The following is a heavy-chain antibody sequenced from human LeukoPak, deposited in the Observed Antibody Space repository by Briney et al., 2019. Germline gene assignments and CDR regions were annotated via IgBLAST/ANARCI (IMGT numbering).Heavy chain of an antibody. V-gene: IGHV3-23*01. J-gene: IGHJ4*02. CDR2: TGASGGSA. D-gene: IGHD6-13*01. CDR1: GFTFSSYA. Sequence: GGSLRLSCAASGFTFSSYAMSWVRQAPGKGLEWVSGTGASGGSAFYGDSVKGRFTISRDNSKNTLYPQMNSLRAEDTAVYYCAKSDRLAAAANHFDAWGQGTLVTVSS. CDR3: AKSDRLAAAANHFDA.